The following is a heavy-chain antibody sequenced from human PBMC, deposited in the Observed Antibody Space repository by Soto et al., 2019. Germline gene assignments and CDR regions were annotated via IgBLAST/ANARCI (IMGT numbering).Heavy chain of an antibody. CDR2: IDHSGST. V-gene: IGHV4-34*01. J-gene: IGHJ3*02. CDR3: ARVLNGYCSGGSCYSGGTFDI. CDR1: RGSFSGYY. Sequence: SETLSLTCAGYRGSFSGYYCIGIRPPPLKWLEFMGEIDHSGSTNYNPSLKSRVTISVDTSKNQFSLQLNSVTPEDTAVYYCARVLNGYCSGGSCYSGGTFDIWGQGTMVTVSS. D-gene: IGHD2-15*01.